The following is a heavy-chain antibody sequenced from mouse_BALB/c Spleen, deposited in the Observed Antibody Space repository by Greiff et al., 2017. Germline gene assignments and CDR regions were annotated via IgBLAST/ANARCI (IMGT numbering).Heavy chain of an antibody. CDR1: GFTFSDYY. D-gene: IGHD1-1*01. J-gene: IGHJ4*01. Sequence: VQRVESGGGLVKPGGSLKLSCAASGFTFSDYYMYWVRQTPEKRLEWVATISDGGSYTYYPDSVKGRFTISRDNAKNNLYLQMSSLKSEDTAMYYCARSITTVVGGDAMDYWGQGTSVTVSS. CDR2: ISDGGSYT. CDR3: ARSITTVVGGDAMDY. V-gene: IGHV5-4*02.